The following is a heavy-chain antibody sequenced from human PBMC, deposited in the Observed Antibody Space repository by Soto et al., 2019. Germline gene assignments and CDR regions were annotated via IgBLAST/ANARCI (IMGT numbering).Heavy chain of an antibody. J-gene: IGHJ4*02. D-gene: IGHD1-26*01. CDR2: IGVYNGNT. V-gene: IGHV1-18*01. Sequence: QVPLVQSGAEVKKPGASVKVSCTASGYSFTTYGITWVRQAPGQGLEWMGWIGVYNGNTRYAEKFQGRVTMTTDIPANTVYMALKSLRSDDTAVFYCARESGSYYGIDYWGQGTLVTVSS. CDR1: GYSFTTYG. CDR3: ARESGSYYGIDY.